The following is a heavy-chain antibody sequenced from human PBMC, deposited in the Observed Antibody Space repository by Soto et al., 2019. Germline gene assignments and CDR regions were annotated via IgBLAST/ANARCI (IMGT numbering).Heavy chain of an antibody. CDR3: ARALAYCGGDCYPDAFDI. D-gene: IGHD2-21*02. J-gene: IGHJ3*02. CDR2: ISAYNGNT. Sequence: QVQLVQSGAEVKKPGASVKVSCKASGYTFTSYGISWVRQAPGQGLEWMGWISAYNGNTNYAQKLQGRVTMTTDTYTSTAYMELRSLRSDDTAVYYCARALAYCGGDCYPDAFDIWGQGTMVTVSS. CDR1: GYTFTSYG. V-gene: IGHV1-18*01.